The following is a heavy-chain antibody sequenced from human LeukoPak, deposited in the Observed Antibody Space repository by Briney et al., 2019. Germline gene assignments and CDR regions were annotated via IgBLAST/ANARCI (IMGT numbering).Heavy chain of an antibody. Sequence: SKTLSLTCTVSGGSISSSAYYWGWIRQPPGKGLEWIGSIYFSGSTYYNPSLKSRVTISVDTSKNQFSLKLRSVTAADTAVYYCARGYTVVGYFDYWGQGALVTVSS. CDR3: ARGYTVVGYFDY. CDR1: GGSISSSAYY. V-gene: IGHV4-39*07. J-gene: IGHJ4*02. CDR2: IYFSGST. D-gene: IGHD2-21*01.